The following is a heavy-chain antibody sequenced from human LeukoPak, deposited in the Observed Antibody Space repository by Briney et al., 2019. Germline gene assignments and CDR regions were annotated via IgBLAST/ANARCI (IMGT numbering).Heavy chain of an antibody. V-gene: IGHV3-66*01. D-gene: IGHD2-8*01. J-gene: IGHJ4*02. Sequence: QTGGSLRLSCTASGFSFSNAWVSWVRQAPGKGLEWVSATYSGGSTYYADSVKGRFTISRDNAKNSLYLQMNSLRAEDTAIYYCAGRDCTNGLCQFDYWGQGTLVTVSS. CDR3: AGRDCTNGLCQFDY. CDR2: TYSGGST. CDR1: GFSFSNAW.